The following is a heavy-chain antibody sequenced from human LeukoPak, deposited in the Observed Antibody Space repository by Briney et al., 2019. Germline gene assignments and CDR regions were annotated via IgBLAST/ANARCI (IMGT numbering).Heavy chain of an antibody. CDR2: IYYSGST. J-gene: IGHJ4*02. V-gene: IGHV4-59*01. D-gene: IGHD3-3*01. CDR3: ARVDFWSGYPDY. CDR1: GGSIVDYY. Sequence: SETLSLTCTVSGGSIVDYYWSWIRQPPGKGLEWIGYIYYSGSTNYNPSLKSRVTISVDTSKNQFSLKLSSVTAADTAVYYCARVDFWSGYPDYWGQGTLVTVSS.